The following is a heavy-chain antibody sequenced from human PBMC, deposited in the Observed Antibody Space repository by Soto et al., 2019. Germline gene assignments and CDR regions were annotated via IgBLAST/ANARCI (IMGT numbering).Heavy chain of an antibody. J-gene: IGHJ6*03. Sequence: GESLKISCKGSGYSFTSYWIGWVRQMPGKGLEWMGIIYPGDSDTRYSPSFQGQVTISADKSISTAYLQWSSLKASDTAMYYCARAATVVPAAMMHYYYMDVWGKGTTVTVSS. CDR2: IYPGDSDT. CDR3: ARAATVVPAAMMHYYYMDV. V-gene: IGHV5-51*01. D-gene: IGHD2-2*01. CDR1: GYSFTSYW.